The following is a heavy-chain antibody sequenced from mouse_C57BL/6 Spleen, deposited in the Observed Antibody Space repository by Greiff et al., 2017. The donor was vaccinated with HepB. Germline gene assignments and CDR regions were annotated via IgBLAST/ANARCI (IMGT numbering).Heavy chain of an antibody. CDR3: ARGATMARGYYAMDY. Sequence: QVQLQQSGAELVMPGASVKLSCKASGYTFTSYWMHWVKQRPGQGLEWIGEIDPSDSYTNYNQKFKGKSTLTVDKSSSTAYMQLSSLTSEDSAVYYCARGATMARGYYAMDYWGQGTSVTVSS. J-gene: IGHJ4*01. V-gene: IGHV1-69*01. D-gene: IGHD2-1*01. CDR1: GYTFTSYW. CDR2: IDPSDSYT.